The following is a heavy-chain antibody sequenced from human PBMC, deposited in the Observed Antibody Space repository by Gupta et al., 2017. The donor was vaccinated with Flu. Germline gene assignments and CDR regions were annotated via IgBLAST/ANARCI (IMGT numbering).Heavy chain of an antibody. V-gene: IGHV3-9*01. Sequence: PGKGLEWVSGISWDSCYIYYADSVKGRFTISRDNVKNSLYLQMNSLRLEDTALYYCAKDLGRGGFVVVAASNFYYFYGMDVWGHVSPVTVSS. J-gene: IGHJ6*02. D-gene: IGHD2-15*01. CDR2: ISWDSCYI. CDR3: AKDLGRGGFVVVAASNFYYFYGMDV.